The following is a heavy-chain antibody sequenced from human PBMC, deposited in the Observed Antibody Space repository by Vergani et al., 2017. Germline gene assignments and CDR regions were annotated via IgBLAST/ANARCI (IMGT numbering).Heavy chain of an antibody. V-gene: IGHV4-34*01. CDR1: GGSFSDYY. D-gene: IGHD3-16*01. J-gene: IGHJ5*02. CDR3: ARGKGGRRGRRFDP. CDR2: VNHSGST. Sequence: QVQLQEWGAGLLKTSETLSLTCGVSGGSFSDYYWSWIRQAPGMGLEWIGEVNHSGSTNYNPSLKSRVTISVDTSKNQFSLKLSSVTAADTAVYYCARGKGGRRGRRFDPWGQGTLVTVSS.